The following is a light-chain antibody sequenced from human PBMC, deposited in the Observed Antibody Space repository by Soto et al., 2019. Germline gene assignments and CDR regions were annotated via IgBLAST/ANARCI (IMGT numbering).Light chain of an antibody. CDR3: AAWDDSLNVVV. CDR1: SSNIGDNG. CDR2: TIN. J-gene: IGLJ2*01. V-gene: IGLV1-44*01. Sequence: QSALTQAPSASGTPGQRVTISCSGSSSNIGDNGVSWYQQLPGTAPKLLIYTINQRPSGVPARFSGSRSGTSASLAISGLQSEDEADYYCAAWDDSLNVVVFGGGTTLTVL.